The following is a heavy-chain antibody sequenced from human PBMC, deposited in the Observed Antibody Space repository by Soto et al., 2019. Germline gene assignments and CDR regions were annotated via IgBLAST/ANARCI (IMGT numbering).Heavy chain of an antibody. V-gene: IGHV1-2*02. CDR3: ARDLRGAAAGTVY. CDR1: GYTFTGYY. J-gene: IGHJ4*02. D-gene: IGHD6-13*01. CDR2: INPNSGGT. Sequence: ASVKVSCKASGYTFTGYYMHWVRQAPGQGLEWMGWINPNSGGTNYAQKFQGRVTMTRDTSISTAYMELSRLRSDDTAVYYCARDLRGAAAGTVYWGQGTLVTVSS.